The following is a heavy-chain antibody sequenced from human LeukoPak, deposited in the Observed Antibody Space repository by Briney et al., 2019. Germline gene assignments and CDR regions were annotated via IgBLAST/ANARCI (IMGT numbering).Heavy chain of an antibody. CDR1: GFTFSDYY. CDR2: ISSSGSTI. D-gene: IGHD3-3*01. Sequence: GSLRLSCAASGFTFSDYYMSWIRQAPGKGLEWVSYISSSGSTIYYADSVTGRFTISRDNAKNSLYLQMNSLRAEDTAVYYCARVGREYDFWSGYRAANWFDPWGQGNLVTVSS. CDR3: ARVGREYDFWSGYRAANWFDP. V-gene: IGHV3-11*01. J-gene: IGHJ5*02.